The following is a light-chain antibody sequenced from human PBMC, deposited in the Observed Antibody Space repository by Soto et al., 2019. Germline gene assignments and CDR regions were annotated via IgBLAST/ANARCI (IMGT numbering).Light chain of an antibody. J-gene: IGLJ2*01. Sequence: QSVLTQPPSASGTPGQRVTISCSGSSSNIGSNYVYWYQQLPGTAPKLLIYRNNQRPSWVPDRFSGSKSGTSASLAISGLRSDDEADYYCAAWDDSLSGRVFGGGTKLTVL. V-gene: IGLV1-47*01. CDR2: RNN. CDR1: SSNIGSNY. CDR3: AAWDDSLSGRV.